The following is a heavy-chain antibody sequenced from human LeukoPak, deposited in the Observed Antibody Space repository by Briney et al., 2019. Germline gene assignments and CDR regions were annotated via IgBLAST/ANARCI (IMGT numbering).Heavy chain of an antibody. CDR3: AKGSTAARPYQFDY. V-gene: IGHV3-23*01. Sequence: GGSLRLSCAASGFTFSSYAMSWVRQAPGKGLEWVSTISGSGGSTNYADSVKGRFTVSRDNSKNTLYLQMNSLRAENTAVYFCAKGSTAARPYQFDYWGQGTLVTVSS. D-gene: IGHD6-6*01. CDR2: ISGSGGST. CDR1: GFTFSSYA. J-gene: IGHJ4*02.